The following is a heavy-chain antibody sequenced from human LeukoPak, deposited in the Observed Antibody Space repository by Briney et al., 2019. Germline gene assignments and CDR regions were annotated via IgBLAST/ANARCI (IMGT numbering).Heavy chain of an antibody. V-gene: IGHV4-59*12. D-gene: IGHD3-10*01. CDR2: IYYSGST. Sequence: SETLSLTCTVSGGSINNYYRSWIRQPPGKGLEWIGYIYYSGSTNYNPSLKSRVTISVDTSRNQFSLKLSSVTAADTAVYYCAREFGELDFDYWGQGTLVTVSS. CDR3: AREFGELDFDY. J-gene: IGHJ4*02. CDR1: GGSINNYY.